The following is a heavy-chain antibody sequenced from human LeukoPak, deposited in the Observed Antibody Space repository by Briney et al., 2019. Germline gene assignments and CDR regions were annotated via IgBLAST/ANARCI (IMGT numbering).Heavy chain of an antibody. Sequence: SETLSLTCAVYGGSFSGYYWSGIRQPPGKGLEWIGEINHSGSTNYNPSLKSRVTISVDTSKNQFSLKLSSVTAADTAVYYCARGGGYDFWSGYGYYGMDVWGQGTTVTVSS. CDR3: ARGGGYDFWSGYGYYGMDV. CDR2: INHSGST. V-gene: IGHV4-34*01. D-gene: IGHD3-3*01. J-gene: IGHJ6*02. CDR1: GGSFSGYY.